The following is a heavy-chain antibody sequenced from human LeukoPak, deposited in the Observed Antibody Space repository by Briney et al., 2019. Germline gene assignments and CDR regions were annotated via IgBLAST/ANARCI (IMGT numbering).Heavy chain of an antibody. J-gene: IGHJ3*02. CDR2: IKQDGSEK. Sequence: AGGSLRLSCAASGFTFSNYWMHWVRQAPGKGLEWVAKIKQDGSEKYYVDSVRGRFTISRDNAKNSLYLQMNTLRAEDTAVFYCARGRNSALDIWGQGTMVTVSS. D-gene: IGHD1-14*01. CDR3: ARGRNSALDI. V-gene: IGHV3-7*01. CDR1: GFTFSNYW.